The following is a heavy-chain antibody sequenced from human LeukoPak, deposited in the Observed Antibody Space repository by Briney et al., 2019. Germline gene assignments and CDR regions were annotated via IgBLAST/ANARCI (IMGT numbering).Heavy chain of an antibody. J-gene: IGHJ4*02. CDR2: TSYDENNK. Sequence: PGGSLRLSCAASGFSFSTYAMHWVRQAPGKGLEWVALTSYDENNKRYADSVKGRYTISRDNSKNTLYLQMNSLRVEDTAVYYCARDLPPLDYWGQGTLVTVSS. CDR3: ARDLPPLDY. CDR1: GFSFSTYA. V-gene: IGHV3-30-3*01.